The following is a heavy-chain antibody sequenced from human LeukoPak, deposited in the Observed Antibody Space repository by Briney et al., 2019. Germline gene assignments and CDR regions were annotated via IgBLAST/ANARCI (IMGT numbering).Heavy chain of an antibody. CDR2: ITAYDGNT. V-gene: IGHV1-18*01. CDR1: GYTFSRYG. Sequence: ASVKVSCKASGYTFSRYGITWVRQAPGQGLEWMGGITAYDGNTNFAQNFQARVTMTTDTSTNTAYMELRSLRSDDTAVYYCARQSFIAGDNWNYVLNGDDALDIWGQGTMVTVSS. D-gene: IGHD1-7*01. J-gene: IGHJ3*02. CDR3: ARQSFIAGDNWNYVLNGDDALDI.